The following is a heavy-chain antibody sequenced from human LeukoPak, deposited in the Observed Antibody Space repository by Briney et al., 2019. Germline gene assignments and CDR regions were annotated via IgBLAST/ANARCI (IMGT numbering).Heavy chain of an antibody. J-gene: IGHJ4*02. CDR2: INAGNGNT. Sequence: GASVKVSCKASGYTFTSYAMHWVRQAPGQRLEWKGWINAGNGNTKYSQKFQGRVTITRDTSASTAYMELSSLRSEDTAVYYCATGQYYYDSSGQENFDYWGQGTLVTVSS. D-gene: IGHD3-22*01. CDR3: ATGQYYYDSSGQENFDY. CDR1: GYTFTSYA. V-gene: IGHV1-3*01.